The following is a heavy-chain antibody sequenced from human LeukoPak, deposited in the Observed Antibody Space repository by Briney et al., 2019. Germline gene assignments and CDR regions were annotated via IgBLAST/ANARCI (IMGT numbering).Heavy chain of an antibody. J-gene: IGHJ4*02. CDR1: GGTFSSYA. CDR2: IIPILGIA. CDR3: ARDPGITIFYSPAEFDY. V-gene: IGHV1-69*04. D-gene: IGHD3-9*01. Sequence: ASVKVSCKASGGTFSSYAISWVRQAPGQGLEWMGRIIPILGIANYAQKFQGRVTITADESTSTAYMELSSLRSEDTAVYYCARDPGITIFYSPAEFDYWGQGTLVTVSS.